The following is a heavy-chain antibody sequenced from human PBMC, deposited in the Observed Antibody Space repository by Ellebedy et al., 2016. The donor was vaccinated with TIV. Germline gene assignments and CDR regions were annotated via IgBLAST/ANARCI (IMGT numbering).Heavy chain of an antibody. CDR3: ARGGYRSGWYPNACDI. CDR1: GYTFTSYY. Sequence: AASVKVSCKASGYTFTSYYMHWVRQAPGQGPEWMGMIDPIRDSPTYAQKLQGRVTMTTDTSTSTVYLELSSLTSEDTAVYYCARGGYRSGWYPNACDIWGQGTVVTVSS. CDR2: IDPIRDSP. J-gene: IGHJ3*02. D-gene: IGHD6-19*01. V-gene: IGHV1-46*04.